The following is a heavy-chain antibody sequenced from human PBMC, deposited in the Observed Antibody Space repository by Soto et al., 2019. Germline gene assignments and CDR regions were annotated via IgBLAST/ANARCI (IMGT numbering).Heavy chain of an antibody. J-gene: IGHJ4*02. Sequence: PGESLKISCKGPGYRFTTYWIGWVRQMPGKGLEWMGIIYPGDSDTRYSPSFQGQVTISADKSITTAYLQWSSLKASDTAMYYCARALSGTYSPYYFDYWGQGTLVTVSS. CDR1: GYRFTTYW. CDR3: ARALSGTYSPYYFDY. CDR2: IYPGDSDT. V-gene: IGHV5-51*01. D-gene: IGHD3-10*01.